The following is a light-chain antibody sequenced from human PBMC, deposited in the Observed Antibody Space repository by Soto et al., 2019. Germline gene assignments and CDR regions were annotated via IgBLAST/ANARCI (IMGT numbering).Light chain of an antibody. Sequence: PGDRATLSCRASQSVSSTSLAWYQQKPGQAPRLLMYGVSSRATGIPDRFSGSGSGTDFTLTINRLEPEDFAVYFCQQYDSSVWTFGQGTKVDIK. V-gene: IGKV3-20*01. CDR3: QQYDSSVWT. J-gene: IGKJ1*01. CDR2: GVS. CDR1: QSVSSTS.